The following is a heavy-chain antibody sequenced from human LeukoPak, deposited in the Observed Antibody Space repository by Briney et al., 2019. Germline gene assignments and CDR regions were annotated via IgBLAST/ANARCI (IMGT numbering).Heavy chain of an antibody. CDR3: ARVTLYSGSYLYMDV. D-gene: IGHD1-26*01. CDR1: GGSISSYF. J-gene: IGHJ6*03. CDR2: IYDSEST. V-gene: IGHV4-59*01. Sequence: SETLSLTCTVSGGSISSYFWNWIRQPPGKGLEWIGYIYDSESTNYNPSLKSRVTISVDTSKNQFSLKLSSVTAADTAVYYCARVTLYSGSYLYMDVWGKGTTVTISS.